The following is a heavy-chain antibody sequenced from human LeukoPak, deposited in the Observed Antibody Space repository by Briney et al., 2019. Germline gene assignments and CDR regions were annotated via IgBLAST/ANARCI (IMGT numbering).Heavy chain of an antibody. D-gene: IGHD2-2*01. CDR2: ISYDGSNK. CDR3: ARGGHCSTTSCSNYDGMDV. J-gene: IGHJ6*02. V-gene: IGHV3-30-3*01. CDR1: GFTFSSYA. Sequence: GGSLRLSCAASGFTFSSYAMHWVRQAPGKGLEWVAVISYDGSNKYYADSVKGRFTISRDNSKNTLYLQMNSLRAEDTAVYYCARGGHCSTTSCSNYDGMDVWGQGTTLTVSS.